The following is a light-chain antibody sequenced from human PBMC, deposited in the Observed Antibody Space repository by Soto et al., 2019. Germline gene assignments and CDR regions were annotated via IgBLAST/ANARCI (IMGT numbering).Light chain of an antibody. Sequence: DIQMTQSPSSLSASVGDRVTITCQASQDIKNYLNWYQQKSGKAPKLLIYDASDLEAGVPSRFSGRGSGPDFTFTINSLQPEDFATYYCQQYNSYSRTFGRGPKVAIK. J-gene: IGKJ1*01. V-gene: IGKV1-33*01. CDR1: QDIKNY. CDR3: QQYNSYSRT. CDR2: DAS.